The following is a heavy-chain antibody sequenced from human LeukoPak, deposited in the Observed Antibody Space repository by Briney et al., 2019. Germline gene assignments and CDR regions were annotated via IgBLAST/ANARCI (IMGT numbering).Heavy chain of an antibody. V-gene: IGHV3-23*01. D-gene: IGHD6-13*01. J-gene: IGHJ4*02. CDR2: ISGSGGST. CDR1: GFTFSSYA. Sequence: GGSLRLSCAASGFTFSSYAMSWVRQAPGKGLEWVSAISGSGGSTYYADSVKGRFTISRDNSKNTLYLQMNSLRAEDTAVYYCAKDPTGYSSSWYGEGYYFDYWGQGTLVTVSS. CDR3: AKDPTGYSSSWYGEGYYFDY.